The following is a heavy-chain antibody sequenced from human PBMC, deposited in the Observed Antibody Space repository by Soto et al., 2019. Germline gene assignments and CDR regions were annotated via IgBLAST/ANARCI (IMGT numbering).Heavy chain of an antibody. CDR3: ARQRISVGTQAYFEV. D-gene: IGHD1-7*01. J-gene: IGHJ1*01. CDR1: GDSISSRSYY. Sequence: PSETLSLTCTVTGDSISSRSYYWGWIRQPPGKGLEWIGSIYYSGSTYNNPSLRSRVSMSIDTSKDQFSLKLKSVTAADTALYFCARQRISVGTQAYFEVGGRGSWVTASS. V-gene: IGHV4-39*01. CDR2: IYYSGST.